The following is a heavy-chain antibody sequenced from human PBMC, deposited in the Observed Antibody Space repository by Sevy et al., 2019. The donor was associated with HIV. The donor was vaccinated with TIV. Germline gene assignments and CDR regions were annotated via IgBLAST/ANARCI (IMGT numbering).Heavy chain of an antibody. CDR1: GFNFQTFG. D-gene: IGHD3-10*02. J-gene: IGHJ4*02. CDR3: TKESFRGTYIRGDFDH. CDR2: ISSDGINH. V-gene: IGHV3-30*18. Sequence: GGSLRLSCSAFGFNFQTFGMHWVRQAPGKGPEWLAVISSDGINHNYAASVKGRFTISRDNSKSLLFLQMNSLTPHDTAVYFCTKESFRGTYIRGDFDHWGQGTLVTVSS.